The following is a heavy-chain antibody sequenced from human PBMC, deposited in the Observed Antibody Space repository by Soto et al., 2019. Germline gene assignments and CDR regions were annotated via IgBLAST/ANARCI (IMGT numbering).Heavy chain of an antibody. D-gene: IGHD2-15*01. CDR1: GFTLANAW. CDR3: TTRIA. V-gene: IGHV3-15*01. CDR2: ISIESAGDIT. Sequence: EVHLVESGGDLVKPGGSLTISCAASGFTLANAWMSWVRQAPGKGLEWVGRISIESAGDITDYAAPVKGRFTVSRDDSKNTLYLQMDSLKTEDTGVYYCTTRIAGGQGTRVTVSS. J-gene: IGHJ4*02.